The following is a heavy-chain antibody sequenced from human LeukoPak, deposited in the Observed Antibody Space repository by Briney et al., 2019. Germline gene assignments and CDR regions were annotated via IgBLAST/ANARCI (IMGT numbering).Heavy chain of an antibody. Sequence: GGSLRLSCAASGFSFSIYAMSWVRQAPGKGLEWVSGIYGDESSTYYADSVKGRFAISRDNSQNILYLQMNSLRAEDTAVYYCAKGVYDSGSHSLDYWGQGTLVTVSS. J-gene: IGHJ4*02. D-gene: IGHD3-10*01. V-gene: IGHV3-23*01. CDR3: AKGVYDSGSHSLDY. CDR2: IYGDESST. CDR1: GFSFSIYA.